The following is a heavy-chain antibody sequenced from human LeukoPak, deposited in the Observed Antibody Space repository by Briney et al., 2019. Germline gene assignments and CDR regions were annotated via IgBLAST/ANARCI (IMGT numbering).Heavy chain of an antibody. CDR3: ARRSVIVGTRDWYFDL. V-gene: IGHV4-59*01. CDR2: IYYSGST. D-gene: IGHD1-26*01. Sequence: PSETLSLTCTVSGGSISSYYWSWVRQPPGKGLEWIGYIYYSGSTNYNPSLKSRVTISVDTSKNQFSLKLSSVTAADTAVYYCARRSVIVGTRDWYFDLWGRGTLVTVSS. CDR1: GGSISSYY. J-gene: IGHJ2*01.